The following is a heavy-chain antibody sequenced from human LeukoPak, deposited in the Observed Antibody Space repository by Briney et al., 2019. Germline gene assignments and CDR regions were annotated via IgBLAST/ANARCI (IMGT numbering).Heavy chain of an antibody. Sequence: SETLSLTCSVSGVSISSTSYYWGWIRQPPGKGLEWIGIIYYSGSTYYNPSLKSRVTISVDTSKNQFSLRFSSVTAADTAVYYCARRYSYSSLPGYWGQGTLVTVSS. J-gene: IGHJ4*02. V-gene: IGHV4-39*01. CDR1: GVSISSTSYY. CDR2: IYYSGST. D-gene: IGHD6-19*01. CDR3: ARRYSYSSLPGY.